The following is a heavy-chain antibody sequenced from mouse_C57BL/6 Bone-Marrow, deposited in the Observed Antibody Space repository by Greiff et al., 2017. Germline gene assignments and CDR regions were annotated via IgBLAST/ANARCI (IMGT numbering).Heavy chain of an antibody. CDR3: ARPLLLRPYYFDY. Sequence: EVQLQQSGPVLVKPGASVKMSCKASGYTFTDYYMNWVKQSHGKSLEWIGVINPYNGGTSYNQKFKGKATLTVDKSSSTAYMELNSLTSEDSAVYYCARPLLLRPYYFDYWGQGTTLTVSS. CDR2: INPYNGGT. CDR1: GYTFTDYY. V-gene: IGHV1-19*01. D-gene: IGHD1-1*01. J-gene: IGHJ2*01.